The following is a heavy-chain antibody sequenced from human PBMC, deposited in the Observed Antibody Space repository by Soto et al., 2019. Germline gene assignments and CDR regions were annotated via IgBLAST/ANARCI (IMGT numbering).Heavy chain of an antibody. CDR2: IYSGGST. CDR3: ARDPWAADY. Sequence: EVQLVESGGGLVQPGGSLRLSCAASGFTVSTKYMSWVLQAPGKGLEWVSVIYSGGSTFYADSARGRFTISRDNSKNTVNLQMNSLRAEDTAVYYCARDPWAADYWGQGTLVTVSS. CDR1: GFTVSTKY. J-gene: IGHJ4*02. V-gene: IGHV3-66*01. D-gene: IGHD3-16*01.